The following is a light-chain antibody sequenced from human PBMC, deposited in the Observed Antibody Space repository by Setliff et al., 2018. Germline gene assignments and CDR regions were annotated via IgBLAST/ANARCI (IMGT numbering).Light chain of an antibody. J-gene: IGLJ1*01. CDR2: DVT. CDR3: SSYTSNSTDV. Sequence: QSALTQPASVSGSPGQSISISCTGTSSDVGGYKYVSWYQQHPGKAPQLIIYDVTNRPSGVSNRFSASKSGNTASLTISGLQPEDDADYYCSSYTSNSTDVFGTGTKGTV. V-gene: IGLV2-14*03. CDR1: SSDVGGYKY.